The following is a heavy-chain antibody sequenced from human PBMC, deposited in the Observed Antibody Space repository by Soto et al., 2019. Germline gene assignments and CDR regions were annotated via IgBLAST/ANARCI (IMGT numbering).Heavy chain of an antibody. Sequence: GESLKISCKASGFTFTDYWIGWLRQMPGKGLEWMGIIFPDDSDTKYSPSFQGQVIISADRSITTAYLQMSSLKASDTAMYYCARHSKWVAATTYYFYGMDVWGQGTTVTVSS. D-gene: IGHD2-15*01. J-gene: IGHJ6*02. CDR1: GFTFTDYW. CDR3: ARHSKWVAATTYYFYGMDV. V-gene: IGHV5-51*01. CDR2: IFPDDSDT.